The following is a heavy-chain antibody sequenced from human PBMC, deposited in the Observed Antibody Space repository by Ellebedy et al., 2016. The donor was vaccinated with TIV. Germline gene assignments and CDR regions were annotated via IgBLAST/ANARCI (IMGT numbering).Heavy chain of an antibody. CDR3: ARDDGTYSGYFDS. J-gene: IGHJ4*02. Sequence: GESLKISXAASGFTFNSYAMSWVRQTPGKGLEWVSAISGSGDITYFADSVKGRFTISRDNSKNTVHLQMNSLRAEDTAVYYCARDDGTYSGYFDSWGQGTLVTVSS. CDR1: GFTFNSYA. CDR2: ISGSGDIT. V-gene: IGHV3-23*01. D-gene: IGHD1-26*01.